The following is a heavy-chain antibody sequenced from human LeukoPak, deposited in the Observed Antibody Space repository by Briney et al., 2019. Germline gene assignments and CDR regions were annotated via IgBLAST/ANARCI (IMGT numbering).Heavy chain of an antibody. V-gene: IGHV3-23*01. CDR1: GFIFSSYA. CDR3: AKVTNCGGDCSLFDY. CDR2: ISGSGGST. Sequence: GGSLRLSCAASGFIFSSYAMSWVRQAPGKGLEWVSAISGSGGSTYYADSVKGRFTISRDNSKNTLYLQMNSLRAEDTAVYYCAKVTNCGGDCSLFDYWGQGTLVTVSS. D-gene: IGHD2-21*02. J-gene: IGHJ4*02.